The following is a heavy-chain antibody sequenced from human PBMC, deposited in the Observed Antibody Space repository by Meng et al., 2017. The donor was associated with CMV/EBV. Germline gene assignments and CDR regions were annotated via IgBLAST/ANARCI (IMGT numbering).Heavy chain of an antibody. D-gene: IGHD3-16*02. CDR1: GCSISSSSYY. CDR3: ARVSVSYGYRLGY. V-gene: IGHV4-39*07. CDR2: IYYSGST. J-gene: IGHJ4*02. Sequence: HLELQESGPGLVKHSENLSLTCTVSGCSISSSSYYWGWIRQPPGKGLEWIGSIYYSGSTYYNPSLKSRVTISVDTSKNQFSLKLSSVTAADTAVYYCARVSVSYGYRLGYWGQGTLVTVSS.